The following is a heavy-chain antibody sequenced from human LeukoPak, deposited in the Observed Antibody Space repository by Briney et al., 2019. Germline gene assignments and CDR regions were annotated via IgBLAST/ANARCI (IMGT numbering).Heavy chain of an antibody. D-gene: IGHD3-10*01. CDR3: ARVPYGSGSFNWFDP. V-gene: IGHV3-74*01. Sequence: GVSLRLSCAASGFTFSSYWMHWVRQAPGKGLVCVSRINSDGSSTSYADSVKGRFTISRDNAKNTLYLQMNSLRAEDTAVYYCARVPYGSGSFNWFDPWGQGTLVTVSS. CDR2: INSDGSST. J-gene: IGHJ5*02. CDR1: GFTFSSYW.